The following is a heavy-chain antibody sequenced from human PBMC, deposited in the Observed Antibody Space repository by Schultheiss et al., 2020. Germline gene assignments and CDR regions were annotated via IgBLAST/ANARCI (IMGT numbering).Heavy chain of an antibody. D-gene: IGHD6-13*01. CDR1: GFTFSSYA. CDR3: AKNSRLNY. Sequence: GGSLRLSCAASGFTFSSYAMHWVRQAPGKGLEWVAVISYDGSNKYYADSVKGRFTISRDNSKNTLYLQMNSLRAEDTAVYYCAKNSRLNYWGQGTLVTVSS. J-gene: IGHJ4*02. V-gene: IGHV3-30*04. CDR2: ISYDGSNK.